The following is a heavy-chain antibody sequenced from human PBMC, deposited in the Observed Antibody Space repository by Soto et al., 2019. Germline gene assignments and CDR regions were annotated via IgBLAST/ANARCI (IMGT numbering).Heavy chain of an antibody. CDR3: VKELLGINYDYVWGSYRPTPLFDY. J-gene: IGHJ4*02. V-gene: IGHV3-64D*08. CDR1: GFTFSSYA. CDR2: ISSNGGST. D-gene: IGHD3-16*02. Sequence: GGSLRLSCSASGFTFSSYAMHWVRQAPGKGLEYVSAISSNGGSTYYADSVKGSFTISRDNSKNTLYLQMSSQRAEETTVYYCVKELLGINYDYVWGSYRPTPLFDYWGQGTLVTVSS.